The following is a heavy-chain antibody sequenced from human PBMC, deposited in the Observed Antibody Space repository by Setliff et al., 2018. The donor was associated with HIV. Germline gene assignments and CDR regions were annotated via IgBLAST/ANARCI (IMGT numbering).Heavy chain of an antibody. CDR3: AGVPGGGGNWFDP. CDR2: INPSSGST. V-gene: IGHV1-46*01. Sequence: ASVKVSCKASGYTFTSYYMHWVRQAPGQGLEWMGIINPSSGSTSNKQKFQGRVTMTRDTSTNTVYMELSSLRFEDTAVYYCAGVPGGGGNWFDPWGQGTLVTVS. J-gene: IGHJ5*02. D-gene: IGHD3-16*01. CDR1: GYTFTSYY.